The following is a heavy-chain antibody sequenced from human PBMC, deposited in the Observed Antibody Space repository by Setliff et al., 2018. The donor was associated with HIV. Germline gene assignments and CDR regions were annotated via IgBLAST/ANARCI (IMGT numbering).Heavy chain of an antibody. V-gene: IGHV4-4*07. J-gene: IGHJ6*03. Sequence: SCNVSGASTNAYFLSWVRHPAGKGLEWIGHIYTSGITNHNPSLKSRVTMSLDTSKKQFSLKLSSVTAADTAVYYCARRGGYSYGYMDVWGKGTTVTVSS. CDR2: IYTSGIT. CDR1: GASTNAYF. D-gene: IGHD5-18*01. CDR3: ARRGGYSYGYMDV.